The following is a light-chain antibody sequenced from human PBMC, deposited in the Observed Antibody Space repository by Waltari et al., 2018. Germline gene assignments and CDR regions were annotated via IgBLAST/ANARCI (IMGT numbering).Light chain of an antibody. CDR1: QMGDKY. Sequence: SYELTQPPSVSVSPGQTASITCSGDQMGDKYASWYPQKPGQSPVLVIYQDTKRPSGIPERFSGSNSGNTATLTISGTQAMDEADYYCQAWDSSTAVFGGGTKLTVL. CDR3: QAWDSSTAV. V-gene: IGLV3-1*01. J-gene: IGLJ2*01. CDR2: QDT.